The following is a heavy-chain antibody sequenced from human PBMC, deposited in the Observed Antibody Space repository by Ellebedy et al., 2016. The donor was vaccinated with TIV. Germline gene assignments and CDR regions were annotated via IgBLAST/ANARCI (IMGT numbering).Heavy chain of an antibody. Sequence: GGSLRLSXAASGFTFSSYAMHWVRKAPGKGLEWVAVISSDGSNKYHADSVKGRFTISRDNSKNTLYLQMNSLRAEDTAVYYCAKDGIAVAGRFDYWGQGTLVTVSS. D-gene: IGHD6-19*01. CDR3: AKDGIAVAGRFDY. J-gene: IGHJ4*02. CDR1: GFTFSSYA. CDR2: ISSDGSNK. V-gene: IGHV3-30-3*01.